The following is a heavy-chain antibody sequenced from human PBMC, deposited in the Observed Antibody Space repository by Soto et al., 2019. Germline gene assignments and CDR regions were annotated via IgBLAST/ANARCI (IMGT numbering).Heavy chain of an antibody. V-gene: IGHV3-30*18. CDR1: GFNFDNYG. CDR3: AKDRVGGTFYTPLGF. D-gene: IGHD1-7*01. CDR2: ITYDGSFQ. Sequence: QVQLVESGGGVVQPGGALRLSCQASGFNFDNYGMHWVRQAPGKVLEWVAVITYDGSFQYYADSVKGRFTISRDNSKNTLFLHLNTLKPEDTAVYHCAKDRVGGTFYTPLGFWGQGTLVTVSS. J-gene: IGHJ4*02.